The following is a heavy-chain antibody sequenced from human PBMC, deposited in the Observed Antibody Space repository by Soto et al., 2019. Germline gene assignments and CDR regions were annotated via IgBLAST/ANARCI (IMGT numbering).Heavy chain of an antibody. V-gene: IGHV4-34*01. CDR2: INHSGST. Sequence: SETLSLTCAVYGGSFSGYYWSWIRQPPGKGLEWIGEINHSGSTNYNPSLKSRVTISVDTSKNQFSLKLSSVTAADTAVYYCARGLGRGGPKRNDYWGQGTLVTVSS. CDR1: GGSFSGYY. CDR3: ARGLGRGGPKRNDY. D-gene: IGHD3-10*01. J-gene: IGHJ4*02.